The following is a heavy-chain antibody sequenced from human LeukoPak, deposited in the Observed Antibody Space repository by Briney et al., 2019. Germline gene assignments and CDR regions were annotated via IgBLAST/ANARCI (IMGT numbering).Heavy chain of an antibody. CDR1: GFTFSSYA. Sequence: PGGSLRLSCAASGFTFSSYAMRWLRQAPGKGLEWVSAISGSGGSTYYADSVKGRFTISRDNSKNTLYLQMNSLRPEDTAVYYCARTGQFDPWGQGTLVTVSS. V-gene: IGHV3-23*01. CDR2: ISGSGGST. J-gene: IGHJ5*02. D-gene: IGHD1-14*01. CDR3: ARTGQFDP.